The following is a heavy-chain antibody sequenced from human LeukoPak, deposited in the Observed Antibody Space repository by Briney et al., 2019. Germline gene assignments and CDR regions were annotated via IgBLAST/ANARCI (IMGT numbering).Heavy chain of an antibody. D-gene: IGHD3-10*01. CDR1: GYIFSDYT. V-gene: IGHV1-3*03. CDR2: INGENGNT. Sequence: VASVKVSCKASGYIFSDYTMHWVCQAPGQRLEWMRRINGENGNTKYSQELRGRVTFTSDSSATTVYMELSSLRSEDVAVYYCAREVSSVGANYFDYWGQGTLVTVSS. J-gene: IGHJ4*02. CDR3: AREVSSVGANYFDY.